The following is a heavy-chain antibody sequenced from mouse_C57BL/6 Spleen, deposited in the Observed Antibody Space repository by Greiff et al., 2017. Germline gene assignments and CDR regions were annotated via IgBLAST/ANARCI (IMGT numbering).Heavy chain of an antibody. J-gene: IGHJ3*01. D-gene: IGHD1-1*01. CDR2: ISYDGSN. CDR3: ARGGAYGSSPFAY. V-gene: IGHV3-6*01. CDR1: GHSITSGYY. Sequence: VQLVELGPGLVKPSQPLSLTCSVTGHSITSGYYWNWIRQFPGNKLEWMGYISYDGSNNYNPSLKNRIPITRDTTKYQFFLKLHCVTTEDAATDYCARGGAYGSSPFAYWGQGTLVTVSA.